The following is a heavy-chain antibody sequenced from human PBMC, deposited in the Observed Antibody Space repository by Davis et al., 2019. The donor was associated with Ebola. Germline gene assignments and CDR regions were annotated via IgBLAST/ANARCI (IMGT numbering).Heavy chain of an antibody. CDR2: IYHSLTS. D-gene: IGHD4-17*01. Sequence: MPSETLSLTCTVSGDSMSSRRYYWGWIRQSPGRGLECISHIYHSLTSHYNPSLRARVNISMDRSKNQLSLQMTSVTAADTATYYCVRASDGDYFFDYWGQGTLVTISS. CDR3: VRASDGDYFFDY. CDR1: GDSMSSRRYY. J-gene: IGHJ4*02. V-gene: IGHV4-39*01.